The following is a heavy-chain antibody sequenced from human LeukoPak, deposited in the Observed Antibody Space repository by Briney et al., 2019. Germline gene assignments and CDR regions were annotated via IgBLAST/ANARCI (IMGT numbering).Heavy chain of an antibody. D-gene: IGHD6-13*01. J-gene: IGHJ4*02. CDR3: ARRITTSGLYYFDL. CDR1: GLTERGIY. CDR2: IYSDETT. V-gene: IGHV3-66*04. Sequence: PGVPLTLFCTPSGLTERGIYMSCVRDSRRRGLVGLTIIYSDETTAYPDSVKGRFTISRDNSKNMLYLQMNSLRAEDTAVYYCARRITTSGLYYFDLWGQGTLVTVSS.